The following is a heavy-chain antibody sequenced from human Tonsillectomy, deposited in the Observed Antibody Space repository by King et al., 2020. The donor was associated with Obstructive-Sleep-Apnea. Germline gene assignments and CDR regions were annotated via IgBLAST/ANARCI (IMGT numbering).Heavy chain of an antibody. J-gene: IGHJ4*02. Sequence: QLVQSGGGVVQPGRSLRLSCAASGFTFSSYGMHWVRQAPGKGLEWVAGIWYDGSNKYYADSVKGRFTISRDNSKNTLYLQMNSLRAEDTAVYYCARDYPSHYDILTGYYNYWGQGTLVTVSS. V-gene: IGHV3-33*01. CDR2: IWYDGSNK. CDR1: GFTFSSYG. D-gene: IGHD3-9*01. CDR3: ARDYPSHYDILTGYYNY.